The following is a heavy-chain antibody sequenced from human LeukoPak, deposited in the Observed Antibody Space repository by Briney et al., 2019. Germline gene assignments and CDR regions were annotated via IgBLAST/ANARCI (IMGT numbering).Heavy chain of an antibody. V-gene: IGHV3-9*03. CDR2: ISWNSRRI. Sequence: PGGSLRLSCAASGFTFDDYAMHWVRQAPGKGLEWVSGISWNSRRIDYADSVKGRFTISRDNAKNSLYLQMNSLRAEDMALYYCAKDQYSSGWSPYFDYWGQGTLVTVSS. CDR3: AKDQYSSGWSPYFDY. J-gene: IGHJ4*02. D-gene: IGHD6-19*01. CDR1: GFTFDDYA.